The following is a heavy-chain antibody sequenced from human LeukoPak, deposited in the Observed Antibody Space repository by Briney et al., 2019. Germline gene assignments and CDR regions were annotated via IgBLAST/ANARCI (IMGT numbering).Heavy chain of an antibody. J-gene: IGHJ4*02. V-gene: IGHV4-4*07. CDR1: GGSISIYY. Sequence: SETLSLTCTVSGGSISIYYWNWIRQPAGKGLEWIGRIYTNENTFFNPSLKSRVTMSVDTSKNQFSLQLTSVTAADAAVYYCARSSDSSGYYGGGIIDYWDQGTLVTVSS. CDR3: ARSSDSSGYYGGGIIDY. D-gene: IGHD6-19*01. CDR2: IYTNENT.